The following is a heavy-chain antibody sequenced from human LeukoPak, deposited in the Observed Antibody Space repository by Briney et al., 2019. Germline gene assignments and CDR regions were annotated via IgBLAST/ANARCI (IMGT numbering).Heavy chain of an antibody. CDR3: ARGSIVVVPAAMIRDSTYYFDY. Sequence: SPSETLSLTCAVYGGSFSGYYWSWIRQPPGKGLEWIGEINHSGSTNYNPSLKSRVTISVDTSKNQFSLKLSSVTAADTAVYYCARGSIVVVPAAMIRDSTYYFDYWGQGTLVTVSS. V-gene: IGHV4-34*01. D-gene: IGHD2-2*01. J-gene: IGHJ4*02. CDR1: GGSFSGYY. CDR2: INHSGST.